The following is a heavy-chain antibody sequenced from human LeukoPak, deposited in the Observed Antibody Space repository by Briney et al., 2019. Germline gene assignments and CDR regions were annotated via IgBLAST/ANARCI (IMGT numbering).Heavy chain of an antibody. V-gene: IGHV3-48*01. D-gene: IGHD2-15*01. CDR1: GLILASYG. J-gene: IGHJ4*02. CDR2: ISAGSSNT. Sequence: PGGSVSLSCSASGLILASYGMDWVRQAPGEGLEWVSYISAGSSNTFYADSVKGRFTTSRDDADNSLHLQMNSLSAEDTAVYYCARDAVQAGTPFYFDFWGQGALVTVSS. CDR3: ARDAVQAGTPFYFDF.